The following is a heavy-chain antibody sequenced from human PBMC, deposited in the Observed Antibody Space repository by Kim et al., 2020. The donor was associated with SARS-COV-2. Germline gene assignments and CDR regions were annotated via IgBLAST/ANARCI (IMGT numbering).Heavy chain of an antibody. V-gene: IGHV3-11*06. J-gene: IGHJ4*02. D-gene: IGHD3-9*01. CDR3: AREGSYDILTGYYKGADY. Sequence: KGRYTISRDHAKNSLYLQMNSLRAEDTAVYYCAREGSYDILTGYYKGADYWGQGTLVTVSS.